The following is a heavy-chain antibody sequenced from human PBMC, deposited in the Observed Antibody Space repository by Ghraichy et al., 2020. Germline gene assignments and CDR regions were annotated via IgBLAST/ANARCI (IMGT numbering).Heavy chain of an antibody. CDR3: ARDSTRYYDSSGYSGDY. Sequence: SETLSLTCAVSGYSISSGYYWGWIRQPPGKGLEWIGSIYHSGSTYYNPSLKSRVTISVDTSKNQFSLKLSSGTAADTAVYYCARDSTRYYDSSGYSGDYWGQGTLVTVSS. J-gene: IGHJ4*02. CDR2: IYHSGST. CDR1: GYSISSGYY. V-gene: IGHV4-38-2*02. D-gene: IGHD3-22*01.